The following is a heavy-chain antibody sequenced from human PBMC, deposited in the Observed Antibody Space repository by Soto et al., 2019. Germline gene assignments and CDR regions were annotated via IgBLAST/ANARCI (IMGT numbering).Heavy chain of an antibody. J-gene: IGHJ4*02. CDR1: GASFSGFY. V-gene: IGHV4-34*04. CDR3: ARGVSVTLVVQGGAPDKNYCEC. Sequence: PSETLSLTCAVSGASFSGFYWSWIRQSPGKGLEWIGEIDHSGITNHNTALKSRATMSVDTSKNQFSLKLRSVTAADTAVYYCARGVSVTLVVQGGAPDKNYCECWSKGTVVNASS. CDR2: IDHSGIT. D-gene: IGHD2-15*01.